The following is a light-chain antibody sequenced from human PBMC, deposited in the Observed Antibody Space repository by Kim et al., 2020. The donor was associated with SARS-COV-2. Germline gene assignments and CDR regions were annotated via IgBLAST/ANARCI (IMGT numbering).Light chain of an antibody. Sequence: SASVGDRVTITCRARQSIAGYLNWYQQKPGKAPQLLIYAASNLESGVPSRFSGSGSGLDFTLTITSLQAEDFATFFCQQSYTTPYTFGQGTKLEIK. J-gene: IGKJ2*01. CDR3: QQSYTTPYT. V-gene: IGKV1-39*01. CDR2: AAS. CDR1: QSIAGY.